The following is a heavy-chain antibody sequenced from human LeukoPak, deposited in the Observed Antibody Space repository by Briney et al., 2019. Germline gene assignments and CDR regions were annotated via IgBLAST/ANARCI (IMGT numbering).Heavy chain of an antibody. Sequence: AAVKVSFMACGYTFTSYGRSGVRQAPGQGVEWMGWISAYNVNTNSAQKLQGRVTMTTDTSTSTAYMELRSLRSDDTAVYYCARVYSSGNWFDPWGQGTLVTVSS. CDR2: ISAYNVNT. CDR1: GYTFTSYG. J-gene: IGHJ5*02. V-gene: IGHV1-18*01. CDR3: ARVYSSGNWFDP. D-gene: IGHD6-19*01.